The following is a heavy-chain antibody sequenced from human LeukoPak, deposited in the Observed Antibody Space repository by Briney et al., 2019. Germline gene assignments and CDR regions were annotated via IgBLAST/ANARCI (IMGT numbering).Heavy chain of an antibody. CDR3: AKDPRFLEWSY. J-gene: IGHJ4*02. D-gene: IGHD3-3*01. CDR2: IYYSGST. V-gene: IGHV4-39*07. Sequence: SETLSLTCTVSGGSISSSSYYWGWIRQPPGKGLEWIGSIYYSGSTYYNPSLKSRVTISVDTSKNQFSLKLSSVTAADTAVYYCAKDPRFLEWSYWGQGTLVTVSS. CDR1: GGSISSSSYY.